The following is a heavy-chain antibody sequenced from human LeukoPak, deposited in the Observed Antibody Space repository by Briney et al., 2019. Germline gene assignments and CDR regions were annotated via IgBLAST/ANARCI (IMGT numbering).Heavy chain of an antibody. D-gene: IGHD3-22*01. CDR1: GGSFSGYY. CDR2: IYYSGST. J-gene: IGHJ3*02. V-gene: IGHV4-34*01. CDR3: ARLLYYYDSSGYYYGSGAAFDI. Sequence: SETLSLTCAVYGGSFSGYYWSWIRQPPGKGLEWIGSIYYSGSTYYNPSLKSRVTISVDTSKNQFSLKLSSVTAADTAVYYCARLLYYYDSSGYYYGSGAAFDIWGQGTMVTVSS.